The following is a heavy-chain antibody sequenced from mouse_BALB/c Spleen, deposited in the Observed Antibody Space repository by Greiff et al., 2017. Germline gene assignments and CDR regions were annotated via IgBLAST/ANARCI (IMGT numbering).Heavy chain of an antibody. D-gene: IGHD2-1*01. V-gene: IGHV14-3*02. J-gene: IGHJ4*01. CDR2: IDPANGNT. CDR3: ARGTIYYGNYYGMDD. Sequence: VQLQQSGAELVKPGASVKLSCTASGFNIKDTYMHWVKQRPEQGLAWIGKIDPANGNTKYDPKFQGKATITADTSSNTAYLQLSSLTSEDTAVYYCARGTIYYGNYYGMDDGGHGTSVTVSS. CDR1: GFNIKDTY.